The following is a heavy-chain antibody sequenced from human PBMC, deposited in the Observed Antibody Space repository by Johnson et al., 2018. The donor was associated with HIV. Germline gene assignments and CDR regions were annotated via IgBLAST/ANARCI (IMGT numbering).Heavy chain of an antibody. CDR1: GFTVSSNY. D-gene: IGHD4-11*01. CDR3: ARDPTTVITMAFDI. CDR2: IYSGGRT. Sequence: VQLLESGGGLIQPGGSLRLSCAASGFTVSSNYMSWVRQAPGKGLEWVSVIYSGGRTYYADSVKGRFTISRDNSKNTLYLQMNRLRVEDTAMYYCARDPTTVITMAFDIWGQGTMVTVSS. V-gene: IGHV3-53*01. J-gene: IGHJ3*02.